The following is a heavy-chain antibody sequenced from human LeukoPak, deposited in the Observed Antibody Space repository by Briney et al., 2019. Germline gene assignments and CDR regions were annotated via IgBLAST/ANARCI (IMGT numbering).Heavy chain of an antibody. V-gene: IGHV3-9*01. CDR1: GFIFDDYA. J-gene: IGHJ4*02. D-gene: IGHD6-13*01. CDR3: AKESFKITAAGFDY. CDR2: IIWNSGSI. Sequence: PGGSLRLSCAASGFIFDDYAMHWVRQAPGKGLEWVSGIIWNSGSIGYADSVKGRFTISRDNAKNSLYLQISSLRAEDTAFYYCAKESFKITAAGFDYWGQGTLVTVSS.